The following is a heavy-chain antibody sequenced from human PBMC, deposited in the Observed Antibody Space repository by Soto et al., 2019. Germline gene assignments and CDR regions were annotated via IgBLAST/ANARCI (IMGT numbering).Heavy chain of an antibody. CDR3: ARATEVAVYFDY. Sequence: SETLSLTCTFSGGSISSYYWSWIRQPPGKGLEWIGYIYHSGRTNYNPSLKSRVTISVDTSKNQFSLKLSSVTAADTAVYYCARATEVAVYFDYWGQGTLVTVSS. V-gene: IGHV4-59*01. D-gene: IGHD6-19*01. J-gene: IGHJ4*02. CDR2: IYHSGRT. CDR1: GGSISSYY.